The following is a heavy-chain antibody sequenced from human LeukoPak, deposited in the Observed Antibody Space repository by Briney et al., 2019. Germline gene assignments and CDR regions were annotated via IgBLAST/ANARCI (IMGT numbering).Heavy chain of an antibody. J-gene: IGHJ2*01. CDR1: GYTFTSYG. D-gene: IGHD1-26*01. CDR2: ISAYNGNT. V-gene: IGHV1-18*01. CDR3: ARASGGSYAVWYFDL. Sequence: GASMKVSCKASGYTFTSYGISWVRQAPGQGLEWMGWISAYNGNTNYAQKLQGRVTMTTDTSTSTAYMELRSLRSDDTAVYYCARASGGSYAVWYFDLWGRGTLVTVSS.